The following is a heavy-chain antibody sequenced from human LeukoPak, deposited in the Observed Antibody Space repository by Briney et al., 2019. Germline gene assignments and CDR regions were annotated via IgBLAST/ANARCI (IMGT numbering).Heavy chain of an antibody. CDR2: IKSKTDGETR. CDR1: RITFTNAW. D-gene: IGHD2/OR15-2a*01. J-gene: IGHJ4*02. Sequence: PAESLRLSCEVSRITFTNAWMSWVRQAPGKELEWVGRIKSKTDGETRDYAGPVKGRFTISRDDSKNRVFLQMNSLRTEDTAVYYCATGFRIHGYWGRGTLVTVSS. V-gene: IGHV3-15*01. CDR3: ATGFRIHGY.